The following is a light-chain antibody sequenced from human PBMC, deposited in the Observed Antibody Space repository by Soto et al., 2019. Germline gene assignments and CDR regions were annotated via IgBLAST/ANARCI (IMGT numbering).Light chain of an antibody. CDR3: HQYNNWPFT. V-gene: IGKV3-15*01. CDR2: DAS. Sequence: EVVLTQSPGTLSLSPGERATLSCRASQTVRNNYLAWYQQKPGQAPRLLIYDASSRASGIPPRFSGSGSGAQFTLAISSLQSEDFAVYYCHQYNNWPFTFGQGTKVDIK. J-gene: IGKJ1*01. CDR1: QTVRNN.